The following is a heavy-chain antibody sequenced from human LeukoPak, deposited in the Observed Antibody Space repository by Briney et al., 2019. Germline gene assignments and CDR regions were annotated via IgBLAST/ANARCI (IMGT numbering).Heavy chain of an antibody. CDR3: AKDPGYCSGGSCYSTYNWFDP. CDR1: GFTFSSYG. J-gene: IGHJ5*02. Sequence: GGSLRLSCAASGFTFSSYGMHWVRQAPGKGLEWVAVISYDGSNKYYADSVKGRFTISRDNSKNTLYLQMNSLRAEDTAVYYCAKDPGYCSGGSCYSTYNWFDPWGQGTLVAVSS. V-gene: IGHV3-30*18. D-gene: IGHD2-15*01. CDR2: ISYDGSNK.